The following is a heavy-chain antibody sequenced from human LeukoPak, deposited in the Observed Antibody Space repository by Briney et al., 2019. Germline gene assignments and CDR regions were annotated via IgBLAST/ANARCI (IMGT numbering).Heavy chain of an antibody. D-gene: IGHD3-16*01. Sequence: GGSLRLSCAASGFTFDDYAMHWVRQAPGKGLERVSGISWNSGSIGYADSVKGRFTISRDNAKNSLYLQMNSLRAEDTALYYCAKDIQGYGIFYGMDVWGQGTTVTVSS. V-gene: IGHV3-9*01. CDR2: ISWNSGSI. J-gene: IGHJ6*02. CDR1: GFTFDDYA. CDR3: AKDIQGYGIFYGMDV.